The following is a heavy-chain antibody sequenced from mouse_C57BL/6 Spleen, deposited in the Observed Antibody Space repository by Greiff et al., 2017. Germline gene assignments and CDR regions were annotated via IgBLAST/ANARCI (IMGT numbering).Heavy chain of an antibody. J-gene: IGHJ2*01. Sequence: VQLQQSGAELMKPGASVKLSCKATGYTFTGYWIEWVKQRPGHGLEWIGEILPGSGSTNYNEKFKGKATFTADPSSNTAYMQLSSLTTEDSAIYYCARGTIMGDYGGFLTFDYWGQGTTLTVSS. D-gene: IGHD2-4*01. V-gene: IGHV1-9*01. CDR1: GYTFTGYW. CDR2: ILPGSGST. CDR3: ARGTIMGDYGGFLTFDY.